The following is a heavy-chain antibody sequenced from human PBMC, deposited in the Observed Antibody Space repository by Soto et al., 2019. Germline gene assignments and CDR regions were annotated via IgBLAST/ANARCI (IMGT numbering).Heavy chain of an antibody. D-gene: IGHD3-3*01. V-gene: IGHV3-23*01. Sequence: EVHLLESGGGLVQPGGSLRLSCSASGFTFTSYAMSWVRQAPGKGLEWVSGISGSGGDTKSSDSVKGRFTISRDNFKNLLYLQMHSLRAEDTAVYYCAKHDFWTLYNTGLDSWGQGTLVTVSS. CDR2: ISGSGGDT. CDR1: GFTFTSYA. CDR3: AKHDFWTLYNTGLDS. J-gene: IGHJ4*02.